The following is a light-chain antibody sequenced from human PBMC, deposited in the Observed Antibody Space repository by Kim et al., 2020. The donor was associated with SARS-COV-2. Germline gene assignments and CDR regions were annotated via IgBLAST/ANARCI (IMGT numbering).Light chain of an antibody. Sequence: LAPGERGTLSFRASQSISPDLAWYQQKPGQAPRLLIYDASNRATGIPAGFSGSGSGTDFTLTINSLEPEDFAVYYCQQRSNWPLTFGGGTKVDIK. CDR3: QQRSNWPLT. CDR2: DAS. J-gene: IGKJ4*01. CDR1: QSISPD. V-gene: IGKV3-11*01.